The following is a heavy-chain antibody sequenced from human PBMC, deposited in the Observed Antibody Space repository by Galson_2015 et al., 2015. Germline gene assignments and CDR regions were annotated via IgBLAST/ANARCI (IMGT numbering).Heavy chain of an antibody. D-gene: IGHD6-13*01. CDR2: ISSSSSYI. J-gene: IGHJ2*01. CDR3: ARDRPGIAAAGTRYFDL. Sequence: VSSISSSSSYIYYADSVKGRFTISRDNAKNSLYLQMNSLRAEDTAVYYCARDRPGIAAAGTRYFDLWGRGTLVTVSS. V-gene: IGHV3-21*01.